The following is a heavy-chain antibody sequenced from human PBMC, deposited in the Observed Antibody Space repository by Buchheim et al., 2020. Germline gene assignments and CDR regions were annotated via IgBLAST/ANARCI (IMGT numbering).Heavy chain of an antibody. J-gene: IGHJ4*02. D-gene: IGHD3-22*01. CDR1: GGSISSSNW. CDR3: ARVAMIVVVKGWNYFDY. Sequence: QVQLQESGPGLVKPSGTLSLTCAVSGGSISSSNWWSWVRQPPGKGLEWIGEIYHSGSTNYNPSLKSPVTISVDKSKNPFSMKLSSVTAADTAVNYGARVAMIVVVKGWNYFDYWGQGTL. CDR2: IYHSGST. V-gene: IGHV4-4*02.